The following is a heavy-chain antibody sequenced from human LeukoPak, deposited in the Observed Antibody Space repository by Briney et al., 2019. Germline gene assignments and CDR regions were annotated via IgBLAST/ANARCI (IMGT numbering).Heavy chain of an antibody. V-gene: IGHV3-33*01. CDR3: ARNSALDY. CDR2: MWSDGSNK. CDR1: GFTFSSYV. Sequence: GGSLRLSCAASGFTFSSYVMHWVRQAPGKGLEWVAVMWSDGSNKYHADSVKGRFTISRDNSKNTLYLQMNSLRAEDTAVYYCARNSALDYWGQGTLVTVSS. J-gene: IGHJ4*02. D-gene: IGHD2/OR15-2a*01.